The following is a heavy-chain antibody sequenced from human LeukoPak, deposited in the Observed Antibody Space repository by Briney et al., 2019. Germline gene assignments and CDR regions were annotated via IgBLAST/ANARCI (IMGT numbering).Heavy chain of an antibody. J-gene: IGHJ4*02. V-gene: IGHV3-21*01. CDR3: AREEALFYDSSGYSFNTPRFDS. Sequence: GGCLRLSCAASGFTFSSYSMDWVRQAPGKGLGWVSSISSISRYIYYADSVKGGLSISRDNSKNSLCRQMNSLRTEGPSVYDCAREEALFYDSSGYSFNTPRFDSWGQGTLVTVSS. CDR2: ISSISRYI. CDR1: GFTFSSYS. D-gene: IGHD3-22*01.